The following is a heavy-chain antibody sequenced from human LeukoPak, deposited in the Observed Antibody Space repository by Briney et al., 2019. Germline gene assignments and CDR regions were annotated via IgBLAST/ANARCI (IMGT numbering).Heavy chain of an antibody. Sequence: GGSLRLSCAASGFTFSSYWMHWVRQAPGKGLVWVSRINSDGSSTSYADSVKGRFTISRDNAKNTLYLQMNSLRAEDTAVYYCARGRDGYNMAYWGQGTLVTVSS. J-gene: IGHJ4*02. D-gene: IGHD5-24*01. CDR1: GFTFSSYW. V-gene: IGHV3-74*01. CDR2: INSDGSST. CDR3: ARGRDGYNMAY.